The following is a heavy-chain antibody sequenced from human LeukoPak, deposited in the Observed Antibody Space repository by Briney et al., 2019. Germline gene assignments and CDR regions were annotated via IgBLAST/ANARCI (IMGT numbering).Heavy chain of an antibody. CDR3: AREGRSDGISGYYFSY. J-gene: IGHJ4*02. D-gene: IGHD3-22*01. CDR1: GFTFSNFG. Sequence: PGRSLRLSCAASGFTFSNFGMHWVRQTPGKGLEWVAVIWFDGNNKYYADSMKGRFAISRDNSKNTLYLQMNSLRAEDTAVYYCAREGRSDGISGYYFSYWGQGTLVTVSS. CDR2: IWFDGNNK. V-gene: IGHV3-33*01.